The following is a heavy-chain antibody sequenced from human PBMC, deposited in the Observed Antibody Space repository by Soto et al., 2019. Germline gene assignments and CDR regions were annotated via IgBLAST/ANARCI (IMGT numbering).Heavy chain of an antibody. Sequence: QVQLVESGGGVVQPGRSLRLSCAASGFTFSSYGMHWVRQAPGKGLEWVAVISYDGSNKYYVDSVKGRFTIPRDNSKNTQYLQMNSLRAEETAVYYCAKALLWFGEGLIDYWGQGTLVTVSS. D-gene: IGHD3-10*01. CDR3: AKALLWFGEGLIDY. CDR1: GFTFSSYG. J-gene: IGHJ4*02. CDR2: ISYDGSNK. V-gene: IGHV3-30*18.